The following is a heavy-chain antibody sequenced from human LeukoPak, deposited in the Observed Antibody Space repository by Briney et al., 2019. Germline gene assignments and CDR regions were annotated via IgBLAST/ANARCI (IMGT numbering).Heavy chain of an antibody. J-gene: IGHJ4*02. CDR2: ISGSGGST. CDR1: GFTFSSYA. CDR3: ANVFRKAVAGY. V-gene: IGHV3-23*01. Sequence: QAGGSLRLSCAASGFTFSSYAMSWLRQAPGKGLEWVSAISGSGGSTYYADSVKGRFTISRDNSKNTLYLQMNSLRAEDTAVYYCANVFRKAVAGYWRQGTLVTVSS. D-gene: IGHD6-19*01.